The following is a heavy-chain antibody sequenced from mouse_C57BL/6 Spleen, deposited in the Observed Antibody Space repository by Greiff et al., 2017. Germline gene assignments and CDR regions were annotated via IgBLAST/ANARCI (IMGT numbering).Heavy chain of an antibody. J-gene: IGHJ2*01. V-gene: IGHV1-42*01. CDR1: GYSFTGYY. CDR3: ARFELTAQVFDY. D-gene: IGHD3-2*02. Sequence: EVQLQQSGPELVKPGASVKISCKASGYSFTGYYMNWVKQSPEKSLEWIGEINPSTGGTTYNQKFKAKATLTVDKSSSTAYMQLKSLTSEDSAVYYCARFELTAQVFDYWGQGTTLTGSS. CDR2: INPSTGGT.